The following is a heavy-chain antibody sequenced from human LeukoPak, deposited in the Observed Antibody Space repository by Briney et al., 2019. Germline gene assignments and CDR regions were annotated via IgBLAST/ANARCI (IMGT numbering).Heavy chain of an antibody. V-gene: IGHV3-74*01. J-gene: IGHJ4*02. CDR3: ARDQTIQGPSTVDF. D-gene: IGHD2-2*02. Sequence: GGSLRLSCVVSGFTFSQSWMHWVRQVPGKGLVWVSRINTDGRNTIYADSVQGRFTTSRDNAKNTLYLQMNSLRAEDTAVYYCARDQTIQGPSTVDFWGKGTLVSVSS. CDR1: GFTFSQSW. CDR2: INTDGRNT.